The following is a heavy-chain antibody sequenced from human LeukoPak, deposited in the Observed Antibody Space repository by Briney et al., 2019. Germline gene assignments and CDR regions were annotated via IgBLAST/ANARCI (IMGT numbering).Heavy chain of an antibody. CDR3: ARAYSSGWYWNWFDP. D-gene: IGHD6-13*01. V-gene: IGHV4-38-2*02. CDR1: GYSISSGYY. J-gene: IGHJ5*02. Sequence: PSETLSLTCTVSGYSISSGYYWGWIRQPPGKGLEWIGNIYPTGSTYYNPSLKSRVTISVDTSKNQFSLKVSSVSAADTAVYYCARAYSSGWYWNWFDPWGQGTLVTVSS. CDR2: IYPTGST.